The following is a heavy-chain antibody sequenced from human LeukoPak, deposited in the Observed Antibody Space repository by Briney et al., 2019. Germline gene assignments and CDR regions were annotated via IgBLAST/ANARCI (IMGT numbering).Heavy chain of an antibody. CDR3: AKEELSTWNYYYHYYHMDV. V-gene: IGHV3-23*01. CDR2: ISDSGDST. J-gene: IGHJ6*03. Sequence: GGSLRLSCAASGFTFSSYAMSWVRQAPGKGLEWVSAISDSGDSTYYADSVKGRFTISRDNSKNTLYLQMNSLRAEDTAVYYCAKEELSTWNYYYHYYHMDVWGKGTTVTVSS. CDR1: GFTFSSYA. D-gene: IGHD1-7*01.